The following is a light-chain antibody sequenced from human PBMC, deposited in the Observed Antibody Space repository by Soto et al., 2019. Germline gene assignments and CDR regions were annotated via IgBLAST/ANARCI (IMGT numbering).Light chain of an antibody. V-gene: IGKV1-5*03. CDR1: QGIRND. CDR3: QHYNSYSET. CDR2: KAS. J-gene: IGKJ1*01. Sequence: DIQMTQSPSSLSASVGDRVTITCRASQGIRNDLGWYQQKPEKAPKLLIYKASSLESGVPSRFSGSGCGAEFTLTSSSMQPDDFATYYCQHYNSYSETYGQGTKV.